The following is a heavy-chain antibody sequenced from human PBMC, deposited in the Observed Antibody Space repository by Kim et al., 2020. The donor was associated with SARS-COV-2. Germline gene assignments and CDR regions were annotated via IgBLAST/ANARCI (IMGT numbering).Heavy chain of an antibody. CDR3: ARGVGYCSGGSCYPLDY. Sequence: KSRVTIPVDKSKNQFSLKLSSVTAADTAVYYCARGVGYCSGGSCYPLDYWGQGTLVTVSS. J-gene: IGHJ4*02. V-gene: IGHV4-4*02. D-gene: IGHD2-15*01.